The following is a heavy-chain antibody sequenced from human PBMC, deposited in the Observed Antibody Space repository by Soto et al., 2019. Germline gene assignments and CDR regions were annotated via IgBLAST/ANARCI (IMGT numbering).Heavy chain of an antibody. CDR3: ALGDILTGYTNWFDP. CDR1: GYSFTNYY. Sequence: ASVKVSCKASGYSFTNYYSHWVRQAPGQGLEWMGIINPSGGSTSYAQKFQGRVTMTRDTSTSTVYMELSSLRSEDTAVYYCALGDILTGYTNWFDPWGQGTLVTVSS. D-gene: IGHD3-9*01. V-gene: IGHV1-46*01. J-gene: IGHJ5*02. CDR2: INPSGGST.